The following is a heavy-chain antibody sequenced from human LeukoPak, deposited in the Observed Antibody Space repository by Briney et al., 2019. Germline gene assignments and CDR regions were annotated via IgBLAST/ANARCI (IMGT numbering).Heavy chain of an antibody. V-gene: IGHV3-66*01. Sequence: PGGSLRLSCAVSGFTVSTNHMSWVRQAPGKGLEWVSVIYSGGSTYSADSVKGRFSISRDNSKNTLYLQMNSLRAEDTAVYYCARGGDYSSPGGMDVWGQGTTVTVSS. CDR2: IYSGGST. J-gene: IGHJ6*02. CDR1: GFTVSTNH. D-gene: IGHD6-13*01. CDR3: ARGGDYSSPGGMDV.